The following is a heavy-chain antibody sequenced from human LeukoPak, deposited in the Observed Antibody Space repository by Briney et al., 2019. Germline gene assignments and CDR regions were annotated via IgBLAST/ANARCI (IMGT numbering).Heavy chain of an antibody. V-gene: IGHV4-59*01. CDR1: GFTFSNAW. D-gene: IGHD3-10*01. CDR2: IYYSGST. CDR3: ARHWGSGSYYYFDY. Sequence: GSLRLSCAASGFTFSNAWMSWIRQPPGKGLEWIGYIYYSGSTNYNPSLKSRVTISVDTSENQFSLQLASVTAADTAVYYCARHWGSGSYYYFDYWGQGTLVTVSS. J-gene: IGHJ4*02.